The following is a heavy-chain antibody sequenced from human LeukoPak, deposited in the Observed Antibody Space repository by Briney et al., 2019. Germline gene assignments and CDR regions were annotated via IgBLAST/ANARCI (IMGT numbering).Heavy chain of an antibody. CDR2: LRPDGRDK. Sequence: GGSLRLSCAASGFTFSYYWMTWVRQAQGKGLEWVANLRPDGRDKYYAASVKGRFTISRDNAKNSLYLQMNGLRADDTAIYYCARDAYDDASESWGQGTLVTVSS. V-gene: IGHV3-7*01. D-gene: IGHD3-3*01. J-gene: IGHJ5*02. CDR1: GFTFSYYW. CDR3: ARDAYDDASES.